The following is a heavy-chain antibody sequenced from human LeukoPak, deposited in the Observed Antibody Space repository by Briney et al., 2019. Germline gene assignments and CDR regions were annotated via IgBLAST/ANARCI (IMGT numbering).Heavy chain of an antibody. CDR3: ARAFCGEDYFDY. CDR2: ISSSATII. D-gene: IGHD2/OR15-2a*01. J-gene: IGHJ4*02. V-gene: IGHV3-48*03. CDR1: GFTFSYYE. Sequence: GGSLRLSCAASGFTFSYYEMNWVRQAPGKGLEWVSYISSSATIIYYAESVKGRLTISRDNAKNSLYLQMNSLRAEDTAVYYCARAFCGEDYFDYWGQGTLVTVSS.